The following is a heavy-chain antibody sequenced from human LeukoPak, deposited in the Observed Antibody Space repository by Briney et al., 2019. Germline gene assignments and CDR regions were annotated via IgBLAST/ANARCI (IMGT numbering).Heavy chain of an antibody. CDR1: GGSFSGYY. D-gene: IGHD3-3*01. V-gene: IGHV4-34*01. CDR2: INHSGST. J-gene: IGHJ4*02. CDR3: ARESTYYDFWSGYYAVFDY. Sequence: PSETLSLTCAVYGGSFSGYYWSWIRQPPGKGLEWIGEINHSGSTNYNPSLKSRVTISVDTSKNQFSLKLSSVTAADTAVCYCARESTYYDFWSGYYAVFDYWGQGTLVTVSS.